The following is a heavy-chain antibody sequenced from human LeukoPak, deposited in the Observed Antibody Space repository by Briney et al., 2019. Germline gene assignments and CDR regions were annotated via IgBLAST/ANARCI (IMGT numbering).Heavy chain of an antibody. V-gene: IGHV3-30*04. J-gene: IGHJ6*03. D-gene: IGHD6-13*01. CDR2: ISYDGSNK. CDR1: GFTFSSYA. CDR3: ARAPEYSSSWYNYYYYYMDV. Sequence: PGGSLRLSCAASGFTFSSYAMHWVRQAPGKGLEWVAVISYDGSNKYYADSVKGRFTISRDNSKNTLYLQMNSLRAEDAAVYYCARAPEYSSSWYNYYYYYMDVWGKGTTVTVSS.